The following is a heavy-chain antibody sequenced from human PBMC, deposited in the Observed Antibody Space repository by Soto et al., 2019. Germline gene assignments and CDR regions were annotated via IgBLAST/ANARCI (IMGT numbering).Heavy chain of an antibody. CDR1: GFTFSNAW. CDR3: TTDTTVTTADKRFDP. V-gene: IGHV3-15*01. CDR2: IKSKTDGGTT. Sequence: PGGSLRLSCAASGFTFSNAWMSWVRQAPGKGLEWVGRIKSKTDGGTTDYAVPVKGRFTISRDDSKNTLYLQMNSLKTEDTAVYYCTTDTTVTTADKRFDPWGQGTLVTVSS. D-gene: IGHD4-17*01. J-gene: IGHJ5*02.